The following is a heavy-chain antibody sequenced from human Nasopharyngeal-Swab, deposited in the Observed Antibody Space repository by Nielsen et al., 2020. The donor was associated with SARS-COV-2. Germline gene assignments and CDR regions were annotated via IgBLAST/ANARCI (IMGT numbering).Heavy chain of an antibody. CDR1: GFTSDDYA. Sequence: GGSLRLPCAPFGFTSDDYAMHWARQAPGKGLEWVSGISWNSGSIGYADSVKGRFTIPRDNAKNSLYLQMNSLKAEDTALYYCALDMRRYCSSTSCYGVDYWGQGTLVTVSS. D-gene: IGHD2-2*01. V-gene: IGHV3-9*02. CDR2: ISWNSGSI. CDR3: ALDMRRYCSSTSCYGVDY. J-gene: IGHJ4*02.